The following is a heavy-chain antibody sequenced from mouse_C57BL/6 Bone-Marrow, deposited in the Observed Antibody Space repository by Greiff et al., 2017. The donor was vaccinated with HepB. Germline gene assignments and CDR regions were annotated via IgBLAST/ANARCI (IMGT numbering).Heavy chain of an antibody. V-gene: IGHV1-53*01. Sequence: VQLQQPGTELVKPGASVKLSCKASGYTFTSYWMHWVKQRPGQGLEWIGNINPSNGGTNYNEKFKSKATLTVDKSSSTAYMQLSSLTSEDSAVYYCARSITTVVAPYWYFDVWGTGTTVTVSS. CDR3: ARSITTVVAPYWYFDV. CDR2: INPSNGGT. D-gene: IGHD1-1*01. CDR1: GYTFTSYW. J-gene: IGHJ1*03.